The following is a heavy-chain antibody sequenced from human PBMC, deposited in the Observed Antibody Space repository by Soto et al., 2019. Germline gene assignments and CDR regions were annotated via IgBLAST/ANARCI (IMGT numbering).Heavy chain of an antibody. V-gene: IGHV1-18*04. CDR3: ARASTITMVRGVILYYYGMDV. CDR2: ISAYNGNT. Sequence: QVQLVQSGAEVKKPGASVQVSCKASGYTFTSYGISWVRQAPAQGREWMGWISAYNGNTNYAQKLQGRVTMTTDTSTSTADMELRSLRSDDTAVYYCARASTITMVRGVILYYYGMDVWGQGTTVTVSS. CDR1: GYTFTSYG. J-gene: IGHJ6*02. D-gene: IGHD3-10*01.